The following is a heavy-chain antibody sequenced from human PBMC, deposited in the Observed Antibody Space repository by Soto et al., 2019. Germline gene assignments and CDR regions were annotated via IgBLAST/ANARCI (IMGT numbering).Heavy chain of an antibody. CDR3: VRGGGGGLFDP. J-gene: IGHJ5*02. D-gene: IGHD2-15*01. V-gene: IGHV3-11*06. CDR2: ISPGSRYP. Sequence: PGGSLRLSCAVSGFTFGDSYMSWIRQAPGKGLEWLSYISPGSRYPAYADSVKGRFTISRDNAKRSLYLQMMSLTAEDTAIYYCVRGGGGGLFDPWGQGTMVPVSS. CDR1: GFTFGDSY.